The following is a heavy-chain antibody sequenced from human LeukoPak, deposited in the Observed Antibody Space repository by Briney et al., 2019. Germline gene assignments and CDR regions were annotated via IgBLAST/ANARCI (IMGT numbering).Heavy chain of an antibody. CDR3: AKDAPGESRDFDY. CDR2: VSGNGAST. V-gene: IGHV3-23*01. D-gene: IGHD3-16*01. Sequence: GGSLRLSCVASGFPLSGYAMTWVRQARGKGLEWVSAVSGNGASTHYADSVKGRFTISRDNSKNTIYLQMNGLRAEDTAVYYCAKDAPGESRDFDYWGQGTLVIVSS. J-gene: IGHJ4*02. CDR1: GFPLSGYA.